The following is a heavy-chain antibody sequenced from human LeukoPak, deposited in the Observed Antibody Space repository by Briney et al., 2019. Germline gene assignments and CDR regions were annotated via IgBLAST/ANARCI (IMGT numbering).Heavy chain of an antibody. CDR1: GFTVSNNY. CDR2: IYSGGST. D-gene: IGHD3-3*01. CDR3: AWLWSGYYFDY. V-gene: IGHV3-53*01. J-gene: IGHJ4*02. Sequence: GGSLRLSCAASGFTVSNNYMSWVRQAPGKGLEWVSFIYSGGSTYYADSVKSRFTISRDNSKNTLYLQMNSLSAEDTAVYFCAWLWSGYYFDYWGQGALVTVSS.